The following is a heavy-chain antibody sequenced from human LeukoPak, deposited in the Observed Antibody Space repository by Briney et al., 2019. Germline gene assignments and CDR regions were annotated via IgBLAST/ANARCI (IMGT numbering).Heavy chain of an antibody. D-gene: IGHD3-3*01. Sequence: SETLSLTCTVSGGSISSGDYYWSWIRQPPGKGLEWIGYIYYSGSTYYNPSLKSRVTISVDTSQNQFSLKLSSVTAADTAVYYCPRSYYDFWSGYYTGVGYYYYYGMDVWGQGTTVTVSS. V-gene: IGHV4-30-4*01. CDR2: IYYSGST. CDR3: PRSYYDFWSGYYTGVGYYYYYGMDV. CDR1: GGSISSGDYY. J-gene: IGHJ6*02.